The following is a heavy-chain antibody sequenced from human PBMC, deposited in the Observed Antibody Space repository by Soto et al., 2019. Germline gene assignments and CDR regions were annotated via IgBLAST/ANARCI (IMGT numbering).Heavy chain of an antibody. J-gene: IGHJ5*02. CDR3: ARGERFLEWPEPFDP. CDR2: ISAYNGNT. CDR1: GYTFTSYG. V-gene: IGHV1-18*01. Sequence: ASVKVSCKASGYTFTSYGISWVRQAPGQGLEWMGWISAYNGNTNYAQKLQGRVTMTTDTSTSTAYMELRSLRSDDTAVYYCARGERFLEWPEPFDPWGQGTLVTVSS. D-gene: IGHD3-3*01.